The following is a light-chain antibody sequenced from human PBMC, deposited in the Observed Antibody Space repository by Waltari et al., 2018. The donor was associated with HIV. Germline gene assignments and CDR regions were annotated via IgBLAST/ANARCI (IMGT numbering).Light chain of an antibody. CDR2: GAS. CDR1: QSVRSAS. Sequence: PGERATLSFRASQSVRSASLSWYQQKPGQAPRLLIYGASSRAPGIPDRFSGSGAVTDIILTSSRLEPEDCAVYYCQQYAASPLTFGGGTKVEIK. J-gene: IGKJ4*01. CDR3: QQYAASPLT. V-gene: IGKV3-20*01.